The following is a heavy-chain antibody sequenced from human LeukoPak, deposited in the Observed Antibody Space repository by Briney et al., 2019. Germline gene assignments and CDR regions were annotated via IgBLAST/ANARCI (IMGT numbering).Heavy chain of an antibody. CDR3: ARRPNFLDRSGNYYFDS. CDR1: GYSFTNYW. CDR2: IYPGDSDT. J-gene: IGHJ4*02. D-gene: IGHD3-22*01. Sequence: GESLKISCKGSGYSFTNYWIGWVRQMPGKGLEWMGVIYPGDSDTRYSPSFQGQVTISVDKSISTAYLQWSSLKASDTATYFCARRPNFLDRSGNYYFDSWGQGTLVTVSS. V-gene: IGHV5-51*01.